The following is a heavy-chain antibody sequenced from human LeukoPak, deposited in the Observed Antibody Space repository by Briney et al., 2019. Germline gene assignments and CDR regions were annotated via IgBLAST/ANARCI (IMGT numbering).Heavy chain of an antibody. V-gene: IGHV4-59*01. Sequence: SETLSLTCTVSGGSISSYYWSWIRQPPGKGLEWTGYIYYTGNTNYNPSLKSRVTISVDTSKNQFSLKLSSVTAADTAVYYCARYTTMGVNDAFDIWGQGTMVTVSS. CDR3: ARYTTMGVNDAFDI. J-gene: IGHJ3*02. CDR1: GGSISSYY. D-gene: IGHD5-18*01. CDR2: IYYTGNT.